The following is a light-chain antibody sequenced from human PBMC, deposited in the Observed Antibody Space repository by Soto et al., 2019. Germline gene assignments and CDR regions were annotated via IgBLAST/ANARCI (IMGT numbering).Light chain of an antibody. J-gene: IGKJ1*01. CDR3: QQYDDYSWT. V-gene: IGKV1-5*03. CDR2: GVS. Sequence: DIQMTQSPSTLSASVGDRVTITCRASQTISGWLAWFQQKPGKAPNLLIYGVSSVESGVPSRFSGSGSGTKFTLTISNLQPDDFATYYCQQYDDYSWTFGQGTKVESK. CDR1: QTISGW.